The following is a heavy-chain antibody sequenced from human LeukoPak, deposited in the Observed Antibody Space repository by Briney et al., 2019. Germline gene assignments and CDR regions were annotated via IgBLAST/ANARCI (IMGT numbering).Heavy chain of an antibody. V-gene: IGHV4-61*02. CDR3: ARDWRYSSGWGFDY. J-gene: IGHJ4*02. CDR2: IYTSGST. D-gene: IGHD6-19*01. Sequence: SQTLSLTCTVSGGSISSGSYYWSWIRQPAGKGLEWIGRIYTSGSTNYNPSLKSRVTMSVDTSKNQFSLKLSSVTAADAAVHYCARDWRYSSGWGFDYWGQGTLVTVSS. CDR1: GGSISSGSYY.